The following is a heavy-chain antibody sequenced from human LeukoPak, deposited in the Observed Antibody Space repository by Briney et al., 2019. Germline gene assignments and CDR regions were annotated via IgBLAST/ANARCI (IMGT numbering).Heavy chain of an antibody. Sequence: SETLSLTCPVSGGSISSYYWSWIRQHPGKGLEWIGYIYYSGSTYYNPSLKSRVTISVDTSKNQFSLKLSSVTAADTAVYYCARVGTVDWYFDLWGRGTLVTVSS. CDR3: ARVGTVDWYFDL. CDR1: GGSISSYY. D-gene: IGHD1-1*01. CDR2: IYYSGST. V-gene: IGHV4-59*06. J-gene: IGHJ2*01.